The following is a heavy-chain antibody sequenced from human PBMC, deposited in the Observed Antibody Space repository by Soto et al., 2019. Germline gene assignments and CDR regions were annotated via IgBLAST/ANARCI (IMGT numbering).Heavy chain of an antibody. CDR2: ISYDGSNR. V-gene: IGHV3-30*03. J-gene: IGHJ4*02. D-gene: IGHD3-10*01. CDR1: GFPFTTYG. CDR3: VGGQYYFDY. Sequence: QVQLGESGGGVVQPGRSLRLSCAASGFPFTTYGMHWVREGPGKGLEWVAVISYDGSNRYYADSVKGRFTISRDNSKNTLYLQMNDLRPEDTALYYCVGGQYYFDYRGQGTLVTVSP.